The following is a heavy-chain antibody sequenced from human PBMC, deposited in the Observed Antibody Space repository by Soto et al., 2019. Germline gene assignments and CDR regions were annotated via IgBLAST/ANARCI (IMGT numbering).Heavy chain of an antibody. CDR2: IYYSGST. Sequence: NPSETLSLTCTVSGGSISSYYWSWIRQPPGKGLEWIGYIYYSGSTNYNPSLKSRVTISVDTSKNQFSLKLSSVTAADTAVYYCATNDYGEILDAFDIWGQGTMVTVSS. J-gene: IGHJ3*02. D-gene: IGHD4-17*01. CDR3: ATNDYGEILDAFDI. CDR1: GGSISSYY. V-gene: IGHV4-59*01.